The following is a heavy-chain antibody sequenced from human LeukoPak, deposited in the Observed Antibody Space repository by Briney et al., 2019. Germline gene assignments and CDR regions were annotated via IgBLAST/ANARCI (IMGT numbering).Heavy chain of an antibody. Sequence: XMNWVRQAPGKGLEWVSYISSSSSTIYYADSVKGRFTISRDKAKNSLYLQMNSLRAEDTTVYYCAREYCSSTSCLYDYWGQGTLVTVSS. CDR2: ISSSSSTI. CDR1: X. CDR3: AREYCSSTSCLYDY. J-gene: IGHJ4*02. D-gene: IGHD2-2*01. V-gene: IGHV3-48*01.